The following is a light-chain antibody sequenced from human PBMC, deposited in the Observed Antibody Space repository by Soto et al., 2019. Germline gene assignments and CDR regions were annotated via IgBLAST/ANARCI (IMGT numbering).Light chain of an antibody. CDR1: SSDVGGYNY. CDR3: CSYAGSYTFL. Sequence: QSALTQPRSVSGSPGQSVTISCTGTSSDVGGYNYVSWYQQHPGKAPKLMIYDVSKRPSGVPDRFSGSKSGNTASLTISGLQAEDEADYYRCSYAGSYTFLFGGGTKVTVL. J-gene: IGLJ2*01. V-gene: IGLV2-11*01. CDR2: DVS.